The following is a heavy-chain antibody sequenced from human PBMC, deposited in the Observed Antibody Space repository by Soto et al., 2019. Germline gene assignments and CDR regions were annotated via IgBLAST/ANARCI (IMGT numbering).Heavy chain of an antibody. J-gene: IGHJ6*03. V-gene: IGHV3-20*04. CDR3: ARGGIARPRYYYYYMDV. CDR1: GFTFDDYG. CDR2: INWSADST. D-gene: IGHD6-6*01. Sequence: GGSLRLSCAASGFTFDDYGMNWVRQSPGKGLEWIAFINWSADSTRYGDSVKGRFTISRDNAKNSLFLQMNSLGVEDTAVYYCARGGIARPRYYYYYMDVWGKGTTVTVSS.